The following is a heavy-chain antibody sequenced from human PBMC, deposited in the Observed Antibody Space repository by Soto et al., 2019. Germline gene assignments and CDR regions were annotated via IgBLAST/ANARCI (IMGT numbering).Heavy chain of an antibody. V-gene: IGHV4-31*03. J-gene: IGHJ4*02. CDR2: MYYSGGS. CDR1: GVSMNSDGYY. Sequence: SETLSLTCTVSGVSMNSDGYYWSWIRQHPGKGLEWIGYMYYSGGSYYNPSLKSRVTISVDTSKNQFSLKLSSVTAADSAVYYCARAAYGDPSTSFDYWGQGTLVTVSS. D-gene: IGHD4-17*01. CDR3: ARAAYGDPSTSFDY.